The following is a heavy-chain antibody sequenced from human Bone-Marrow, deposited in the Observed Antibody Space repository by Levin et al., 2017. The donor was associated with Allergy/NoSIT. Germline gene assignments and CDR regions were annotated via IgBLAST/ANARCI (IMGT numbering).Heavy chain of an antibody. CDR2: IYWHDDK. D-gene: IGHD6-6*01. J-gene: IGHJ6*02. Sequence: SGPTLVKPTQTLTLTCTFSGFSLSTSGVGVGWIRQPPGKALEWLALIYWHDDKRYSPSLKTRLTITKDTSKNQVVLTMTNMDPLDTATYFGAHGWYSSSSYFHSGMDVWGQGTALTVSS. CDR3: AHGWYSSSSYFHSGMDV. CDR1: GFSLSTSGVG. V-gene: IGHV2-5*01.